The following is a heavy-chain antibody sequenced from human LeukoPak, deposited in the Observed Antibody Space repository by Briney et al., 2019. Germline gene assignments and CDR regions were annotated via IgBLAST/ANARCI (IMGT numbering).Heavy chain of an antibody. Sequence: SETLSLTCAVYGGCFSGYYWSRIRQPPGKGLEWIGYIYYSGSTYYNPSLKSRVTISVDTSKNQFSLKLSSVTAADTAVYYCARGQWLVLDYWGQGTLVTVSS. CDR3: ARGQWLVLDY. CDR2: IYYSGST. CDR1: GGCFSGYY. V-gene: IGHV4-30-4*08. D-gene: IGHD6-19*01. J-gene: IGHJ4*02.